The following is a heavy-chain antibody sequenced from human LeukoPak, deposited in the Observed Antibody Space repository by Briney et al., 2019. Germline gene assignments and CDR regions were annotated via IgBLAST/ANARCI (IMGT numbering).Heavy chain of an antibody. CDR2: ISSSSTTI. D-gene: IGHD2-15*01. CDR1: GFTFSSYS. CDR3: ARVGYCSGGSCYSYYYYMDV. Sequence: GGSLRLSCAASGFTFSSYSMNWVRQAPGKGLEWVSYISSSSTTIYYADSVKGRFTISRDNAKNSLYLQMNSLRAEDTAVYYCARVGYCSGGSCYSYYYYMDVWGKGTTVTVSS. V-gene: IGHV3-48*01. J-gene: IGHJ6*03.